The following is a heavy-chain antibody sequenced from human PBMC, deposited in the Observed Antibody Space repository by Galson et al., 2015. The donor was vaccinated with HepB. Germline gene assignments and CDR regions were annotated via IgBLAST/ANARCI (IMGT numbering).Heavy chain of an antibody. V-gene: IGHV3-30*18. CDR3: AKDRNTDLVHYFDF. D-gene: IGHD5-18*01. J-gene: IGHJ4*02. CDR1: GFSFSGYA. Sequence: SLRLSCAASGFSFSGYAMHWVRQAPGKGLEWVALISNDGTTKLYADSVEGRFTISRDISKNMLYLQMNSLRAEDTAVYYCAKDRNTDLVHYFDFWGQGTLVTVSS. CDR2: ISNDGTTK.